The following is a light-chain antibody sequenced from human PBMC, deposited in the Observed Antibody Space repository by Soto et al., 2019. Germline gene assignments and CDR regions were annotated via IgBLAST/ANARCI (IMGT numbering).Light chain of an antibody. CDR3: QQSYSTPRT. CDR1: QSISSY. V-gene: IGKV1-39*01. Sequence: DIQMTQSPSSLSASVGDRVTITCRASQSISSYLNWYQQKPGKAPKLLIYAASSLQSGVPSRFSGSGSGTEFTLTNSSLQPEDFATYYCQQSYSTPRTYGQGTKVEIK. CDR2: AAS. J-gene: IGKJ1*01.